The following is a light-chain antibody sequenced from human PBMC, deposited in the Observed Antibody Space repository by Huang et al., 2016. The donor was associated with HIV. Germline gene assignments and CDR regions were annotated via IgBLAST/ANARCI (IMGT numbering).Light chain of an antibody. CDR1: QGISDS. Sequence: DIQMTQSPSSLSASVGDRVTITCRASQGISDSLAWYQQKSGRPPKLLLYAASTLESGVPSRFSGSGSGTDHTLTISSLQPEDLATYYCQQYFDTILTFGGGTKVEIK. CDR2: AAS. CDR3: QQYFDTILT. J-gene: IGKJ4*01. V-gene: IGKV1-NL1*01.